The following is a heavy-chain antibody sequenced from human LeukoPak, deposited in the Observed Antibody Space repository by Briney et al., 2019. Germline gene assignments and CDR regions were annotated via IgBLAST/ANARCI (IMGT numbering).Heavy chain of an antibody. CDR2: IYPGDSDT. Sequence: GESLKISCKGSGYSFTSYWIGWVRRMPGKGLEWMGIIYPGDSDTRYSPSFQGQVTISADKSISTAYLQWSSLKASDTAMYYCARRFYEFGEDSYFDYWGQGTLVTVSS. D-gene: IGHD3-10*01. J-gene: IGHJ4*02. CDR3: ARRFYEFGEDSYFDY. CDR1: GYSFTSYW. V-gene: IGHV5-51*01.